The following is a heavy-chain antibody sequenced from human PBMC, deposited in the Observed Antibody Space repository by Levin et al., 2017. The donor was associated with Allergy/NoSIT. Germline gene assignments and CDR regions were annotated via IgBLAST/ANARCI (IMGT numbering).Heavy chain of an antibody. Sequence: SETLSLTCTVSGGSISSGGYYWSWIRQHPGKGLEWIGYIYYSGSTYYNPSLKSRVTISVDTSKNQFSLKLSSVTAADTAVYYCARDLGYDSSGYSSAFDIWGQGTMVTVSS. J-gene: IGHJ3*02. V-gene: IGHV4-31*03. CDR3: ARDLGYDSSGYSSAFDI. CDR1: GGSISSGGYY. D-gene: IGHD3-22*01. CDR2: IYYSGST.